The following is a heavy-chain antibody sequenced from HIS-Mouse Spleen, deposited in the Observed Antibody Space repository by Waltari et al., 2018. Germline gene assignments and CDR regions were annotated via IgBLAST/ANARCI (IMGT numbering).Heavy chain of an antibody. Sequence: QVQLVESGGGVVQPGRSLRLSCAASGFTFSSYGMHWVRQAPGKGLEWVAGISYDGSNKYYADSVKGRFTISRDNSKNTLYLQMNSLRAEDTAVYYCAKLGVVVVAATYFDYWGQGTLVTVSS. V-gene: IGHV3-30*18. CDR2: ISYDGSNK. D-gene: IGHD2-15*01. J-gene: IGHJ4*02. CDR1: GFTFSSYG. CDR3: AKLGVVVVAATYFDY.